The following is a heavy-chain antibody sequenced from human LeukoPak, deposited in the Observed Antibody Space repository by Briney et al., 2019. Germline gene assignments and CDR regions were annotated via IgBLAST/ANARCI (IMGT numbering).Heavy chain of an antibody. Sequence: GGSLRLSCATSGFTFSSYAMSWVRQAPGKGLEWVSGISGSSHSTYYADSVRGRFTISRDNSKNTLYLQMNSLRAEDTAVYYCAQPAESTGYYYYFDYWGQGALVTVSS. J-gene: IGHJ4*02. D-gene: IGHD3-22*01. CDR3: AQPAESTGYYYYFDY. V-gene: IGHV3-23*01. CDR1: GFTFSSYA. CDR2: ISGSSHST.